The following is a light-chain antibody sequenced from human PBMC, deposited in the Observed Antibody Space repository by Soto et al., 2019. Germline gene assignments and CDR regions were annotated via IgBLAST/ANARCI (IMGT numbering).Light chain of an antibody. V-gene: IGKV1-8*01. Sequence: AIRMTQSPSSLSASTGDRVTITCRATQGIRSYLAWFQQKPGKAPKLLIYAASTLQSGVPSRFSGSGSGTDFTLTISWLQSEDLATYYCQQYYTYPITFGQGTRLEIK. CDR2: AAS. CDR1: QGIRSY. J-gene: IGKJ5*01. CDR3: QQYYTYPIT.